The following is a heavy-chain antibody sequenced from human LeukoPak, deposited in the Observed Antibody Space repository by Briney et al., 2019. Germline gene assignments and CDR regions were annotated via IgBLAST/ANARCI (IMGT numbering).Heavy chain of an antibody. Sequence: PSETLSLTCTVSGGSISSYYWSWNRQPPGKGLEWIGYIYYSGSTNYNPSLKSRVTISVDTSKNQFSLKLNSVTAADTAVYYCARGVVVPAAIRGAHDYYYYYMDVWGKGTTVTVSS. J-gene: IGHJ6*03. CDR2: IYYSGST. V-gene: IGHV4-59*01. D-gene: IGHD2-2*02. CDR1: GGSISSYY. CDR3: ARGVVVPAAIRGAHDYYYYYMDV.